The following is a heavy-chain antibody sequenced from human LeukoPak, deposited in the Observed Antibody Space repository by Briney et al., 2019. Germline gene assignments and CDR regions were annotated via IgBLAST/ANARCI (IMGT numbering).Heavy chain of an antibody. CDR2: IYTSGST. CDR1: GGSISSYY. J-gene: IGHJ4*02. V-gene: IGHV4-4*07. CDR3: ARHNRPYDSSGTAVDY. Sequence: SETLSLTCTVSGGSISSYYWSWIRQPAGKGLEWIGRIYTSGSTNYNPSLKSRVTMSVDTSKNQFSLKLSSVTAADTAVYYCARHNRPYDSSGTAVDYWGQGTLVTVSS. D-gene: IGHD3-22*01.